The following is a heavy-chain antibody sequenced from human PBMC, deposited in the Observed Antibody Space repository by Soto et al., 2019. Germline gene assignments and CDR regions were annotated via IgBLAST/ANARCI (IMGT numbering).Heavy chain of an antibody. D-gene: IGHD2-8*02. V-gene: IGHV3-74*01. CDR1: GVPFTNYW. CDR3: ACWGHIVPVAPSDFDR. Sequence: VGSLRLACAASGVPFTNYWMNWVRQTRGKGLMWVSRISPDGSDVGYADSVEGRFTVSRDNAKNTLYLQMHSLRAEDTAMYYCACWGHIVPVAPSDFDRWGQGTLVTVSS. CDR2: ISPDGSDV. J-gene: IGHJ4*02.